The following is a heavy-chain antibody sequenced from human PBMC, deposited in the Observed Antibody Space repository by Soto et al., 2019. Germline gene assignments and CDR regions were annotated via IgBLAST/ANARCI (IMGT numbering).Heavy chain of an antibody. CDR2: IYYSGNT. Sequence: PSETLSLTCTVSGGSISNYYWSWIRQPPGKGLEWIGYIYYSGNTNYNPSLKSRVTISADTSKNQFSLKLSSVTAADTAVYYCARYEAARLFDCWGQGTLVTVSS. V-gene: IGHV4-59*08. CDR1: GGSISNYY. D-gene: IGHD6-6*01. J-gene: IGHJ4*02. CDR3: ARYEAARLFDC.